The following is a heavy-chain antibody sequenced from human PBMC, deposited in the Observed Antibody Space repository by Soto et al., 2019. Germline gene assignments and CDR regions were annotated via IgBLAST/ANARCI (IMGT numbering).Heavy chain of an antibody. CDR3: ARGQHYDFWSGYNWFDP. CDR1: GYTFTSHD. V-gene: IGHV1-8*01. D-gene: IGHD3-3*01. Sequence: QEQLVQSGAEVRKPGASVKVSCKASGYTFTSHDINWVRQASGQGIEWMGWLNPNSGGTGIAQKFQGRVTLTRDTSITTAYLEMTSLTSEHTAVYYCARGQHYDFWSGYNWFDPWGQGTLVTVSS. CDR2: LNPNSGGT. J-gene: IGHJ5*02.